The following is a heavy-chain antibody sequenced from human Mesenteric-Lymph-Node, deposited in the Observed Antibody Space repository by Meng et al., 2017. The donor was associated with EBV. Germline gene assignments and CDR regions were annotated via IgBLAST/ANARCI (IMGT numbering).Heavy chain of an antibody. V-gene: IGHV4-4*02. Sequence: GPRQESGPEVVKATGTLSLSCAVSGDSFSSSSWWNWVRQAPGKGLEWIGQISHTGTTNYNPSLKSRVTISLDMSKNQFSLTLNSVTAADTAVYYCARRDVDGYYNYFDPWGRGTLVTVSS. CDR2: ISHTGTT. D-gene: IGHD3-22*01. CDR3: ARRDVDGYYNYFDP. CDR1: GDSFSSSSW. J-gene: IGHJ5*02.